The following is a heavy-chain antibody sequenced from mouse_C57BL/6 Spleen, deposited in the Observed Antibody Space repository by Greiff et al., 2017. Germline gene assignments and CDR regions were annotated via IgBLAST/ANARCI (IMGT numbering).Heavy chain of an antibody. CDR3: ARSFPLVGYYAMDY. CDR1: GYTFTSYW. J-gene: IGHJ4*01. CDR2: IDPSDSET. V-gene: IGHV1-52*01. D-gene: IGHD2-10*02. Sequence: VQLQQPGAELVRPGSSVKLSCKASGYTFTSYWMHWVKQRPIQGLEWIGNIDPSDSETHYNQKFKDKATLTVDKSSSTAYMQLSSLTSEDSAVYYCARSFPLVGYYAMDYWGQGTSVTVSS.